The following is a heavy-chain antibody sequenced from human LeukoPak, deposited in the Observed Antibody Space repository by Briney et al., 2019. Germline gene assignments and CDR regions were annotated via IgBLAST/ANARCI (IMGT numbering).Heavy chain of an antibody. J-gene: IGHJ6*03. Sequence: PSETLSLTCTVSGGSISSYYWSWIRQPAGKGLEWIGRIYTSGSTNYNPSLKSRVTMSVDTSKNQFSLKLSSVTAADTAVYYCAREGRGIVVVWDNYYYMDVWGKGTTVTVS. D-gene: IGHD2-2*01. CDR3: AREGRGIVVVWDNYYYMDV. CDR1: GGSISSYY. V-gene: IGHV4-4*07. CDR2: IYTSGST.